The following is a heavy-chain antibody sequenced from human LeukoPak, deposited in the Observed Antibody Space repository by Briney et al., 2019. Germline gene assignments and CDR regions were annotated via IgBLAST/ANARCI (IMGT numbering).Heavy chain of an antibody. CDR3: ARQNVLLWFGELLTGFDP. V-gene: IGHV4-39*01. Sequence: SETLSLASTVSSGFISSSSYDWGWIRQPPGKGLEGIGRIYYSGSTYNTQSLKSRVTISVDTSKNQFSLKLSSVTAADTAVYSCARQNVLLWFGELLTGFDPWGQGTLVTVSS. J-gene: IGHJ5*02. D-gene: IGHD3-10*01. CDR1: SGFISSSSYD. CDR2: IYYSGST.